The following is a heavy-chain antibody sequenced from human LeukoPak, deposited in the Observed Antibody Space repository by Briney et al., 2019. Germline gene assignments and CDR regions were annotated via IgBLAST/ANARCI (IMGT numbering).Heavy chain of an antibody. D-gene: IGHD3-3*01. J-gene: IGHJ6*02. CDR3: ARGTSYYDFWSGYYISGMDV. Sequence: GSLRLSCAASGFALSSHWMTWVRQPPGKGLEWIGEIYQTGSTNYNPSLKSRVTISVDKSKNQFSLTLSSVTAADTAVYYCARGTSYYDFWSGYYISGMDVWGQGTTVTVSS. CDR1: GFALSSHW. V-gene: IGHV4-4*02. CDR2: IYQTGST.